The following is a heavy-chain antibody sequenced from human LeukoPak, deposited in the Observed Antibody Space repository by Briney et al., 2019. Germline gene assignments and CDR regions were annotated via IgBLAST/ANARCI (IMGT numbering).Heavy chain of an antibody. J-gene: IGHJ5*02. D-gene: IGHD3-10*01. V-gene: IGHV3-74*01. CDR1: GFTFSGYW. Sequence: GGSLRLSCAASGFTFSGYWMHWVRQAPGKGLVWVSRINTDGGNTNYADSVKGRFTISRDNAKNSLYLQMNSLRAEDTALYYCARDHYGSGGNWFDPWGQGTLVTVSS. CDR2: INTDGGNT. CDR3: ARDHYGSGGNWFDP.